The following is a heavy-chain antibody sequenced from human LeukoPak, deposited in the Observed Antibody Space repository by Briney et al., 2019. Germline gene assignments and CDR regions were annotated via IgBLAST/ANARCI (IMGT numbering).Heavy chain of an antibody. J-gene: IGHJ6*04. CDR3: VIENWGGYV. D-gene: IGHD2-15*01. CDR1: GGTLSEQW. Sequence: SGGSLRLFCADCGGTLSEQWMNGLRQATGGGVEWVAKVKGAGTGKEQLRSVKARFSISTDDAKNSLYLQMNSMSVEDTAVYYCVIENWGGYVWGRGTTVTVSS. V-gene: IGHV3-7*01. CDR2: VKGAGTGK.